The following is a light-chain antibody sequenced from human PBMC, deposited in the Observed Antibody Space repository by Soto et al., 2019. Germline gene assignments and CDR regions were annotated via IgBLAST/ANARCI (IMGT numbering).Light chain of an antibody. Sequence: EIVLTQSPGTLSLSAGERATLSCRASQGISGSSLAWYQQKPGQAPRLLIYGASNRATGIPDRFSGSGSGTDFTLTISRLEPEDFAVYYCQQYITSPLTFGGGTKV. CDR1: QGISGSS. CDR3: QQYITSPLT. CDR2: GAS. V-gene: IGKV3-20*01. J-gene: IGKJ4*01.